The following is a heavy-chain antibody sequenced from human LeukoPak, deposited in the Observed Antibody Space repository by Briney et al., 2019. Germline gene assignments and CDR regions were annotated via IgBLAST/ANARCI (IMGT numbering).Heavy chain of an antibody. J-gene: IGHJ4*02. CDR3: AKQSYARSLGE. D-gene: IGHD2-8*01. Sequence: GGSLRLSCATSGFSFSDFSMSWVRQAPGKGLEWISTTNSGGTSTYYAESVKGRFTISRDNSKNTLYLQMSSLRVEDTAVYYCAKQSYARSLGEGGPGTLVSVSS. CDR2: TNSGGTST. V-gene: IGHV3-23*01. CDR1: GFSFSDFS.